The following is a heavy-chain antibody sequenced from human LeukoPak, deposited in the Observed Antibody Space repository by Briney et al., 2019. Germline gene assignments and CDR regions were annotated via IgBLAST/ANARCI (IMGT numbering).Heavy chain of an antibody. Sequence: ASVKVSCKASGYTFTGYYMHWVRQAPGQGLEWMGRINPNSGGTNYAQKFQGRVTMTRDTSISTAYMEQSRLRSDDTAVYYCARAKYYYDSSGHPEDYWGQGTLVTVSS. D-gene: IGHD3-22*01. CDR3: ARAKYYYDSSGHPEDY. V-gene: IGHV1-2*06. J-gene: IGHJ4*02. CDR2: INPNSGGT. CDR1: GYTFTGYY.